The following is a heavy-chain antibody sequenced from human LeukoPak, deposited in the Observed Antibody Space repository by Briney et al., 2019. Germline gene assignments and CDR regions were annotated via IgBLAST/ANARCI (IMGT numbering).Heavy chain of an antibody. J-gene: IGHJ4*02. CDR3: ARGITLDY. CDR2: ISYDGSNK. D-gene: IGHD1-14*01. CDR1: GFTFSSYA. V-gene: IGHV3-30-3*01. Sequence: GGSLRLSCAASGFTFSSYAMHWVRQAPGKGLEWVAVISYDGSNKYYADSVKGRFTISRDNSKNTLYLQMNSLRAEDTAVYYCARGITLDYWGQGTLVTVSS.